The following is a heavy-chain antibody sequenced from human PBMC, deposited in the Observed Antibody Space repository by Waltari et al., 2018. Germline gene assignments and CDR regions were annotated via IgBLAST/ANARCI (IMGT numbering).Heavy chain of an antibody. CDR2: SSSSSSYI. V-gene: IGHV3-21*01. CDR3: ARDGEYSSSLDY. J-gene: IGHJ4*02. D-gene: IGHD6-6*01. Sequence: EVQLVESGGGLVKPGGSLRLSCAASGFTFSSYSMNWVRQAPGKGVEWVSSSSSSSSYIYYAASGKGRFPISRDNAKNSLYLQMNSLRAEDTAVYYCARDGEYSSSLDYWGQGTLVTFSS. CDR1: GFTFSSYS.